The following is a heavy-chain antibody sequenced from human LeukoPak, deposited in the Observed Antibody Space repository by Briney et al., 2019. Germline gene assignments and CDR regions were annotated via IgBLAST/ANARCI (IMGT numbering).Heavy chain of an antibody. V-gene: IGHV3-66*01. CDR3: ARAPYYDSSACFDY. J-gene: IGHJ4*02. Sequence: GGSLRLSCAASGFTVSSNYMSWVRQAPGKGLEWVSVIYSGGSTYYADSVKGRFTISRDNSKNTLYLQMNSLRAEDTAVYYCARAPYYDSSACFDYWGQGTLVTASS. D-gene: IGHD3-22*01. CDR2: IYSGGST. CDR1: GFTVSSNY.